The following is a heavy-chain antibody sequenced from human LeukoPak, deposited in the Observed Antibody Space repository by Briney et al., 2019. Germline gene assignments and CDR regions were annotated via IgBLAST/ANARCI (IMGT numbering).Heavy chain of an antibody. V-gene: IGHV5-51*01. J-gene: IGHJ3*02. CDR1: GYSFTTYW. CDR3: ARHKDRHGYNAGIEGAFDI. CDR2: IYPGDSDT. Sequence: GVSLQISCPGSGYSFTTYWIAWVRQMPGKGREWMGFIYPGDSDTRYSPSFQGQVTISADKSISTAYLQWSSLKASDTAMYYCARHKDRHGYNAGIEGAFDIWGQGTMVTVSS. D-gene: IGHD5-24*01.